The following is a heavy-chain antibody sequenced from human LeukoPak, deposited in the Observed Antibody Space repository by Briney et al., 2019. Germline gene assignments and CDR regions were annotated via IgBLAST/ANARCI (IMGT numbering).Heavy chain of an antibody. CDR3: ARFEVATGTGACDI. D-gene: IGHD5-12*01. V-gene: IGHV4-59*01. J-gene: IGHJ3*02. CDR2: IYYSGST. CDR1: GGSISSYY. Sequence: KTSETLSLTCTVSGGSISSYYWSWIRQPPGKGLEWIGYIYYSGSTNYNPSLKSRVTISVDTSKNQFSLKLSSVTAADTAVYYCARFEVATGTGACDIWGQGTMVTVSS.